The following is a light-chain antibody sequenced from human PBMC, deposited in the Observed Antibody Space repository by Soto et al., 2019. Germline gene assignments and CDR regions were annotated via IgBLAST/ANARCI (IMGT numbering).Light chain of an antibody. CDR2: EVT. J-gene: IGLJ1*01. V-gene: IGLV2-23*02. CDR1: SRDIGTSNL. CDR3: SSSAISSTSV. Sequence: QSALTQPASVSGSPGQSITISCTGTSRDIGTSNLVSWYQQYPGKAPKLIIYEVTKRPSGISNRFSGSKSGTTASLTISGLQAEDDAYYYSSSSAISSTSVLGTGTKVAVL.